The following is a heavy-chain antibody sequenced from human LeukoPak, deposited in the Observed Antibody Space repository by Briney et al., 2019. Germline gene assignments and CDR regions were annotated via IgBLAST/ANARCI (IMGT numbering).Heavy chain of an antibody. V-gene: IGHV3-30*18. Sequence: PGGSLGLSCAASGFTFSSYGMHWVRQAPGKGLEWVAVISYDGSNKYYADSVKGRFTISRDNSKNTLYLQMNSLRAEDTAVYYCANLNGGYSYRDAFDIWGQGTMVTVSS. CDR3: ANLNGGYSYRDAFDI. CDR2: ISYDGSNK. D-gene: IGHD5-18*01. CDR1: GFTFSSYG. J-gene: IGHJ3*02.